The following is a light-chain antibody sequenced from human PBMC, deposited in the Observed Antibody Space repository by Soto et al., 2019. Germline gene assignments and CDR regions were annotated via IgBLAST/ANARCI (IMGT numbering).Light chain of an antibody. J-gene: IGKJ1*01. V-gene: IGKV1-9*01. Sequence: DIQLTQSPSFLSASVGDRVTITCRASQCISRYLAWYQQKPGKAPKLLIYAASTLQSGVPSRFSGSGSGTELTLTISSLQPEDVATYCCQQLNSYPWTFGQGTKVEIK. CDR2: AAS. CDR3: QQLNSYPWT. CDR1: QCISRY.